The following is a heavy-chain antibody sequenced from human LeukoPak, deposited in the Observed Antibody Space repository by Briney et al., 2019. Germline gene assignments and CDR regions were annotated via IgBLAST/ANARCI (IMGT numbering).Heavy chain of an antibody. J-gene: IGHJ4*02. CDR2: ISWNSASV. Sequence: GGSLRLSCAASGFTFRSYWMHWVRQAPGKGLEWVSSISWNSASVGYVDSAKGRFTISRDNAKKTLYLQMNSLRAEDTALYYCAKDYGYSSSWYDYWGQGTLVTVSS. CDR3: AKDYGYSSSWYDY. D-gene: IGHD6-13*01. V-gene: IGHV3-9*01. CDR1: GFTFRSYW.